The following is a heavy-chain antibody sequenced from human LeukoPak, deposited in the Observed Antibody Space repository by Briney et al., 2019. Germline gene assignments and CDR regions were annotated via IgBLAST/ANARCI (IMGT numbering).Heavy chain of an antibody. V-gene: IGHV3-23*01. CDR3: ARDPNGDYIGAFDM. J-gene: IGHJ3*02. CDR1: GFTFSAYA. CDR2: IRGGGTSE. Sequence: PGGSLRLSCTASGFTFSAYAMMWVRQAPGKGPEWVSAIRGGGTSEFYADSVKGRFRISRDNSKDTLFLQMNSLRAEDTAVYYCARDPNGDYIGAFDMWGPGQWSPSRQ. D-gene: IGHD4-17*01.